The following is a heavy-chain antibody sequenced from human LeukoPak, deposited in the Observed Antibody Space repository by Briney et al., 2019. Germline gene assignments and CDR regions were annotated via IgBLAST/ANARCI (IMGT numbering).Heavy chain of an antibody. V-gene: IGHV1-46*01. CDR1: GYTFTSYY. CDR2: INPSGGST. Sequence: ASVKVSCKASGYTFTSYYMHWVRQAPGQGLEWMGIINPSGGSTSYAQKFQGRVTMTRDMSTSTAYMELSSLRSEDTAVYYCARNGGWYCSGGSCSTAKGFDYWGQGTLVTVSS. D-gene: IGHD2-15*01. J-gene: IGHJ4*02. CDR3: ARNGGWYCSGGSCSTAKGFDY.